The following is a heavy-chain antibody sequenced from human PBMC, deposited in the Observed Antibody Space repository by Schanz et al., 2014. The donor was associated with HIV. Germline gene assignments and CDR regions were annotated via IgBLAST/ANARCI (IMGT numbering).Heavy chain of an antibody. CDR2: VVPTSGSA. V-gene: IGHV1-69*06. J-gene: IGHJ4*02. CDR1: GDSFTNYV. Sequence: QVQLVQSGAEVKKPGSSVKVSCKASGDSFTNYVISWVRQAPGQGLEWLGGVVPTSGSANYPQKFQGRVTITADKSTSSVYMELNSLRSEDTAVYYCARDSPVAAGTLDYWGQGTLVTVSS. CDR3: ARDSPVAAGTLDY. D-gene: IGHD6-13*01.